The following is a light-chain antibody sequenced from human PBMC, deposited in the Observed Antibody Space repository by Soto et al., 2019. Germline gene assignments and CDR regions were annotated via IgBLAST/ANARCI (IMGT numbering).Light chain of an antibody. CDR2: GAT. CDR3: QQYNNWPRT. J-gene: IGKJ1*01. Sequence: IVLTQSPGTLSLSPGYEATLSCKAIQAFTSKFLAWYQQKPGQAPRLLIHGATTRVTGIPARFSGSGSGTEFTLTISSLQSEDFAVYYCQQYNNWPRTFGQGTKVDI. V-gene: IGKV3-15*01. CDR1: QAFTSKF.